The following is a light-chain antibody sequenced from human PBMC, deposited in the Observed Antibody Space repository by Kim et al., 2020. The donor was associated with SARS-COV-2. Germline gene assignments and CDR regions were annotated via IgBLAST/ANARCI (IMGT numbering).Light chain of an antibody. V-gene: IGLV3-1*01. CDR2: QDN. Sequence: SYELTQPPSVSVSPGQTASITCSGDKLGDKYVCWYQQKPGHSPVLVIYQDNKRPSGIPERFSGSNSGNTATLTISGTQAMDEADYYCQSWDSSTAVFGGGTQLTVL. CDR3: QSWDSSTAV. J-gene: IGLJ2*01. CDR1: KLGDKY.